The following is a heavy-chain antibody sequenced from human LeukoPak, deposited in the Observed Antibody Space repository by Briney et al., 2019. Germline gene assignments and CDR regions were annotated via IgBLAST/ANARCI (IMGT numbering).Heavy chain of an antibody. D-gene: IGHD4-17*01. CDR2: IKQDGSEK. CDR3: ARDDYGETFDY. V-gene: IGHV3-7*03. CDR1: GFTFSSYW. J-gene: IGHJ4*02. Sequence: GGSLRLSCAASGFTFSSYWMSWVRQAPGKGLEWVANIKQDGSEKYYVDSVKGRFTISRDNSKNTLYLQMNSLRAEDTAVYYCARDDYGETFDYWGQGTLVTVSS.